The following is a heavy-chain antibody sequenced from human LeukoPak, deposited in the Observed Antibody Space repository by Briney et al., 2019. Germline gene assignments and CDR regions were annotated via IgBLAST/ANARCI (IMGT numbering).Heavy chain of an antibody. CDR1: GGSFSGYY. CDR3: ARGTQFYYYYSYMDV. Sequence: PSQTLSLTCAVYGGSFSGYYWTWIRQSPGKGLEWIGEINHGVGANYNPSLKSRVTIAEDTSKNQFSLKLTSVTAADTAVYYCARGTQFYYYYSYMDVWGKGTTVTVSS. V-gene: IGHV4-34*01. J-gene: IGHJ6*03. CDR2: INHGVGA.